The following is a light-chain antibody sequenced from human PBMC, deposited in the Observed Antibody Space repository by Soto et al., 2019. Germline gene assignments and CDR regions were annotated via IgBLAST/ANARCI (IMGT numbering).Light chain of an antibody. V-gene: IGLV2-8*01. CDR2: EVS. Sequence: QSALTQPPSASGSPGQSVTISCTGTSSDVGGYNYVSWYQQHPGKAPKLMIYEVSKRPSGVPDRFSGSKSGNTASLTVSGLQAEDEADYYCSSYAGNNNDVVFGGRTKLTVL. J-gene: IGLJ2*01. CDR3: SSYAGNNNDVV. CDR1: SSDVGGYNY.